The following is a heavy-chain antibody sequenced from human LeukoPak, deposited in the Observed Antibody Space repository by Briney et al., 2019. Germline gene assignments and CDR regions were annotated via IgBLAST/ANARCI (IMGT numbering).Heavy chain of an antibody. V-gene: IGHV3-48*04. J-gene: IGHJ4*02. CDR3: ARALSGSYYAY. Sequence: GGSLRLSCAASGFAFSSYSMNWVRQAPGKGLEWVSYISSSSCTIYYADSVKGRFTISRDNAKNSLYLQMNSLRAEDTAVYYCARALSGSYYAYWGQGTLVTVSS. CDR1: GFAFSSYS. CDR2: ISSSSCTI. D-gene: IGHD1-26*01.